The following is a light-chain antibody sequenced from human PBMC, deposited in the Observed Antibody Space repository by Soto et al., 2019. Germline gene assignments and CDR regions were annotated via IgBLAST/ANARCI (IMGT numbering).Light chain of an antibody. CDR1: SSDVGAYNY. CDR3: SSRAGSVTYV. CDR2: EVS. V-gene: IGLV2-14*01. Sequence: QSVLTQPASVSGSPGQSITISCTGTSSDVGAYNYVSWYQQHPGIAPKLMIYEVSNRPSGVSNRFSGSKSGNTASLTISGLQAEDEADYYCSSRAGSVTYVFGIGTKLTVL. J-gene: IGLJ1*01.